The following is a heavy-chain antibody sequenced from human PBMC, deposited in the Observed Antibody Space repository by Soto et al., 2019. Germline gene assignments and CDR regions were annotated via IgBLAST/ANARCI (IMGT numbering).Heavy chain of an antibody. V-gene: IGHV4-31*03. CDR2: IYYSGST. CDR1: GGSISSGGYY. CDR3: ARVFGFGGMDV. Sequence: QVQLQESGPGLVKPSQTLSLTCTVSGGSISSGGYYWSWIRQHPGKGLEWIGYIYYSGSTYYNPSLKRGTTISVDKSNSQSSLKLRFVTAEDTAASSWARVFGFGGMDVWGQGTTVTVSS. J-gene: IGHJ6*02. D-gene: IGHD3-10*01.